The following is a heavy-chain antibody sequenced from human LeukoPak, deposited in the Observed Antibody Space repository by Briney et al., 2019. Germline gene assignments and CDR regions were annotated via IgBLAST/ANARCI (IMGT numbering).Heavy chain of an antibody. V-gene: IGHV3-21*01. CDR3: ARDCSSTSCYTRRTPHQYYYYYGMDV. J-gene: IGHJ6*02. D-gene: IGHD2-2*01. Sequence: GGSLRLSSAASGFICSDYSMNWVRQAPGKGLEWVSYISSTSRFVYYADSVKGRFTVSRDNAKNSLYLQMNGLRAEDTAVYYCARDCSSTSCYTRRTPHQYYYYYGMDVWGQGTTVTVSS. CDR2: ISSTSRFV. CDR1: GFICSDYS.